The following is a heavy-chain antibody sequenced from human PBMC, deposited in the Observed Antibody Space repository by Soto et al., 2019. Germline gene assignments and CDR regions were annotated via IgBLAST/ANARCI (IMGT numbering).Heavy chain of an antibody. Sequence: SETLSLTCAVSSGSISSSNWWSWVRQPPGKGLEWIGEIYHSGSTNYNPSLKSRVTISVDKSKSQFSLKLSSVTAADTAVYYCARTPPRRITIFGVVTWFDPWGQGTLVTVSS. CDR2: IYHSGST. CDR3: ARTPPRRITIFGVVTWFDP. D-gene: IGHD3-3*01. J-gene: IGHJ5*02. CDR1: SGSISSSNW. V-gene: IGHV4-4*02.